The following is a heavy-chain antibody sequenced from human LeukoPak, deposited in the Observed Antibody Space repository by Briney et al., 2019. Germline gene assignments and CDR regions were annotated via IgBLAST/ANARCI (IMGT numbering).Heavy chain of an antibody. J-gene: IGHJ6*03. CDR2: ISSSSSTI. CDR1: GFTFSSYS. CDR3: ARGAGGDYYYYMDV. V-gene: IGHV3-48*04. Sequence: GGSLRLSCAASGFTFSSYSMNWVRQAPGKGLEWVSYISSSSSTIYYADSVKGRFTISRDNAKNSLYLQMNSLRAEDTAVYYCARGAGGDYYYYMDVWGKGTTVTISS. D-gene: IGHD4-17*01.